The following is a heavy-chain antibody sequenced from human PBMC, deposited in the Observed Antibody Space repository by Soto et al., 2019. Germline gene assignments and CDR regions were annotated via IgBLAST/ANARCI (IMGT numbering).Heavy chain of an antibody. J-gene: IGHJ5*02. CDR2: TYYRSKWYN. CDR1: GDSVSSNSAA. V-gene: IGHV6-1*01. Sequence: SQTLSLTCAISGDSVSSNSAAWNWIRQSPSRGLEWLGRTYYRSKWYNDYAVSVKSRITINPDTSKNQFSLQLNSVTPEDTALYYCAREGNVVRSLGNWFDPWGQGTLVTVSS. CDR3: AREGNVVRSLGNWFDP. D-gene: IGHD1-1*01.